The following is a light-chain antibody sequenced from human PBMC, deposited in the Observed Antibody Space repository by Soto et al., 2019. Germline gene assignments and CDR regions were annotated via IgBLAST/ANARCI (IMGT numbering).Light chain of an antibody. CDR2: DDS. CDR1: NIGSKS. J-gene: IGLJ1*01. V-gene: IGLV3-21*02. Sequence: SYELTQPPSVSVAPGQTARITCGGNNIGSKSVHWYQRKPGQAPVLVVYDDSDRPSGIPERFSGSNSGNTATLTISGVEAGDEADYYCQVWDSSSDHYVFGTGTKVTVL. CDR3: QVWDSSSDHYV.